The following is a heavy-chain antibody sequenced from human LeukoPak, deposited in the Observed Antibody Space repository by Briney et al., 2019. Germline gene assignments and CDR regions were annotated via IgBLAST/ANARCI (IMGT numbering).Heavy chain of an antibody. J-gene: IGHJ4*02. CDR2: IYDSGSI. D-gene: IGHD2-2*01. CDR1: GGSISSGDFH. V-gene: IGHV4-30-4*01. CDR3: ARRYCSTISCLPYDY. Sequence: MPSETLFLTCTVSGGSISSGDFHWSWIRQPPGKGLEWIGSIYDSGSIYYNPSLKSRVTISEDTSKNQFSLKLSSVTAADTAVYYCARRYCSTISCLPYDYWGQGTLVTVSS.